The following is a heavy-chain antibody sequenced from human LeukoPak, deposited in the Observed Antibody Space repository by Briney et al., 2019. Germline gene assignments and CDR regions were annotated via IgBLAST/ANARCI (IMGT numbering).Heavy chain of an antibody. J-gene: IGHJ4*02. CDR1: GFTFSSYW. CDR2: INPGRSSI. CDR3: ARSNQADDY. V-gene: IGHV3-74*01. Sequence: GVSLRLSCAASGFTFSSYWMHWVRQVTGKGLVWVARINPGRSSITYADSVKGRFTISRDNAKNTLYLQMDSLRAEDTGVYYCARSNQADDYWGQGTLVTVSS. D-gene: IGHD1-14*01.